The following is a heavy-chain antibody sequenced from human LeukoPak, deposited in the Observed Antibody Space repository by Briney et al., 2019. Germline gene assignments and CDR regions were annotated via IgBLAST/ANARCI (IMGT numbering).Heavy chain of an antibody. CDR1: GDSISSSPYY. CDR2: IYNSGGT. V-gene: IGHV4-39*07. Sequence: SETLSLTCTVSGDSISSSPYYWGWIRQPPGRGLEWIGNIYNSGGTYYNPSLKSRVTISVDTSKNQFSLKLSSVTAADTAVYYCARVGCSSTSCYGYYFDYWGQGTLVTVSS. CDR3: ARVGCSSTSCYGYYFDY. D-gene: IGHD2-2*01. J-gene: IGHJ4*02.